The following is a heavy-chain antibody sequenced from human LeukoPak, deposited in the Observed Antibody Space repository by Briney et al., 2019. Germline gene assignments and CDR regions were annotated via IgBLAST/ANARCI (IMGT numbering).Heavy chain of an antibody. V-gene: IGHV1-69*13. CDR3: ATYYDFWSGYYGLDY. Sequence: SVKVSCKASGGTFSSYAISWVRQAPGQGLEWMGGIIPIFGTANYAQKFQGRVTITADESTSTAYMELSSLRSEDTAVYYCATYYDFWSGYYGLDYWGQGTLVTVSS. CDR2: IIPIFGTA. J-gene: IGHJ4*02. CDR1: GGTFSSYA. D-gene: IGHD3-3*01.